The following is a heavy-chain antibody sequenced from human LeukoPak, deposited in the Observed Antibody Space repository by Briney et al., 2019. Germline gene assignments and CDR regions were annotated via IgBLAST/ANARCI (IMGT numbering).Heavy chain of an antibody. CDR3: ARDGHWSIGSVPASFDY. CDR1: GFTFSSYS. V-gene: IGHV3-21*01. CDR2: ISSSSSYI. Sequence: GGSLRLSCAASGFTFSSYSMNWVRQAPGKGLEWVSSISSSSSYIYYADSVKGRFTISRDNAKNSLYLQMNSLRAEDTAVYYCARDGHWSIGSVPASFDYWGQGTLVTVSS. J-gene: IGHJ4*02. D-gene: IGHD3-10*01.